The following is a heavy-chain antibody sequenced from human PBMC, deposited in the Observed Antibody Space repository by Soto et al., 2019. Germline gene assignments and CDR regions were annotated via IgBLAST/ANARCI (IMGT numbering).Heavy chain of an antibody. CDR1: GFSLDTWGVG. CDR2: IYWDDDK. CDR3: ARALGSWGSYYFDH. Sequence: QITLKESGPTLVRPTQTLTLTCTVTGFSLDTWGVGVGWIRQPPGKAPEWLALIYWDDDKRYSPYLKNRLTITKDTSKNQVVLTVTNMDSVDTVTYYCARALGSWGSYYFDHWGQGTLVTVSS. D-gene: IGHD3-16*01. V-gene: IGHV2-5*02. J-gene: IGHJ4*02.